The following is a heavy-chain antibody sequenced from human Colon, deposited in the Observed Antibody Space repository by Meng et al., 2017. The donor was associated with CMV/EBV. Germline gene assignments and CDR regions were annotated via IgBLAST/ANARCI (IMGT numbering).Heavy chain of an antibody. D-gene: IGHD2-8*02. Sequence: SLKISCAASGFTFDDHAMHWVRQVPGKGLEWVAVINWNRGSIGYADSVKGRFTVSRDNAENSLYLQMNSLRAEDTAMYYCAKDKGVGYARGGMDVWGQGTTVTVSS. CDR3: AKDKGVGYARGGMDV. J-gene: IGHJ6*02. CDR2: INWNRGSI. CDR1: GFTFDDHA. V-gene: IGHV3-9*01.